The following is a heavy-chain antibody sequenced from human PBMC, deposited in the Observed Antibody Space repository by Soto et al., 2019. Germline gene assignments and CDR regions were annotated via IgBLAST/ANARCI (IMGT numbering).Heavy chain of an antibody. CDR3: ARIKLELIPGLYYYGMDV. J-gene: IGHJ6*02. CDR1: GGSISSSNW. CDR2: IYHSGST. V-gene: IGHV4-4*02. D-gene: IGHD1-7*01. Sequence: SETLSLTCAVSGGSISSSNWWSWVRQPPGKGLEWIGEIYHSGSTNYNPSLKSRVTISVDKSKNQFSLKLSSVTAADTAVYYCARIKLELIPGLYYYGMDVSGQGTKVTV.